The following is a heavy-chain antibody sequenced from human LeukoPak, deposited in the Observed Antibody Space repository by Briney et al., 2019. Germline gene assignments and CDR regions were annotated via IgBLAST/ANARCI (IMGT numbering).Heavy chain of an antibody. CDR2: INPNSGGT. Sequence: ASVKVSCKASGYTFTSYDINWVRQATGQGLEWMGWINPNSGGTNYAQKFQGRVTMTRDTSISTAYMELSRLRSDDTAVYYCARVDTAMVNDAFDIWGQGTMVTVSS. J-gene: IGHJ3*02. CDR3: ARVDTAMVNDAFDI. CDR1: GYTFTSYD. D-gene: IGHD5-18*01. V-gene: IGHV1-2*02.